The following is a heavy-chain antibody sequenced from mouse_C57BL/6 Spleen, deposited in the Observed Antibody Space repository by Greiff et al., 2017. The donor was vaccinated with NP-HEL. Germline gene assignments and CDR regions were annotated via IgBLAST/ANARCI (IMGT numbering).Heavy chain of an antibody. D-gene: IGHD2-1*01. J-gene: IGHJ1*03. CDR2: IYPRSGNT. V-gene: IGHV1-81*01. CDR3: ARGGNYDWYFDV. Sequence: VQLQQSGAELARPGASVKLSCKASGYTFTSYGISWVKQRTGQGLEWIGEIYPRSGNTYYNEKVKGKATLTADKSSSTAYMELRSLTSEDSAVYFCARGGNYDWYFDVWGTGTTVTVSS. CDR1: GYTFTSYG.